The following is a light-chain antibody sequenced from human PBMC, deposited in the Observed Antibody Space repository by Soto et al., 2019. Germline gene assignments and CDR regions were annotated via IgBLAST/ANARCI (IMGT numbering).Light chain of an antibody. CDR3: AAWDGSLSGWV. Sequence: QSVLTQPPSASGTPGQRVTISCSGSSSNIGSKYVYWYQRLPGTAPKLLIYRNDQRPSGVPDRFSGSKSGTSASLAISGLRSEDEADYYCAAWDGSLSGWVFGGGTKLTVL. CDR2: RND. J-gene: IGLJ3*02. V-gene: IGLV1-47*01. CDR1: SSNIGSKY.